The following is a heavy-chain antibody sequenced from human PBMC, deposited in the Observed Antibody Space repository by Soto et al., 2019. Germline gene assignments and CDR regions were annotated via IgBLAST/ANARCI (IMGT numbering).Heavy chain of an antibody. CDR2: VYFTGST. D-gene: IGHD6-19*01. Sequence: PSETLSLTCTVSGHSLSSGGYYWSWIRQRPGKGLEWVGYVYFTGSTLYNPSLKNRLAISVDMSKNQFSLTLTSATAADTAVYYCARDWGSSGWPDWGQGVLVTVSS. V-gene: IGHV4-31*03. CDR3: ARDWGSSGWPD. J-gene: IGHJ4*02. CDR1: GHSLSSGGYY.